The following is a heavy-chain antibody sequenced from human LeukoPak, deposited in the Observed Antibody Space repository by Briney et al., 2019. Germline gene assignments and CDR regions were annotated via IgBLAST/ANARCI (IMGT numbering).Heavy chain of an antibody. Sequence: SETLSPTCAVSGGSFSGYYWTWIRQPPGKGLEWIGEINHSGRTNYNPSLKSRVIMSVDTSKNQFSLKLSSVTAADTAVYYCARPLGYCSDSRCPQSWFDPWGQGTLVTVSS. D-gene: IGHD2-15*01. CDR1: GGSFSGYY. J-gene: IGHJ5*02. V-gene: IGHV4-34*01. CDR2: INHSGRT. CDR3: ARPLGYCSDSRCPQSWFDP.